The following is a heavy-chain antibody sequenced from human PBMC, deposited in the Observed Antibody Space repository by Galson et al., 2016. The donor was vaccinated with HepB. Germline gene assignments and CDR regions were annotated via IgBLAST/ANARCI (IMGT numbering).Heavy chain of an antibody. V-gene: IGHV5-51*01. Sequence: QSGAEVKKPGESLQISCKGSGYRFTTYWIGWVRQMPGKGLEWMGIIYLGDSETRYSPSFQGQVTIPAYKSISTAYLQWSSLKASDTAMYYCARSVSSTWFDYWGQGTLVTVSS. CDR3: ARSVSSTWFDY. CDR2: IYLGDSET. CDR1: GYRFTTYW. J-gene: IGHJ4*02. D-gene: IGHD6-13*01.